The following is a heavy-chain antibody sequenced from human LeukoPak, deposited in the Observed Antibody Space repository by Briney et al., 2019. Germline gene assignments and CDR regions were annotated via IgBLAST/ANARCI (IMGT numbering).Heavy chain of an antibody. D-gene: IGHD3-22*01. Sequence: ASVKVSCKASGYTFTSYYMHWVRQAPGQRLEWMGIINPSSGSTTYAQRFQGRVTMTRDTFTSTAYMELSSLRSEDTAMYYCARLRVPHYYDSSGYYDCWGQGTLVTVSS. CDR2: INPSSGST. J-gene: IGHJ4*02. V-gene: IGHV1-46*01. CDR3: ARLRVPHYYDSSGYYDC. CDR1: GYTFTSYY.